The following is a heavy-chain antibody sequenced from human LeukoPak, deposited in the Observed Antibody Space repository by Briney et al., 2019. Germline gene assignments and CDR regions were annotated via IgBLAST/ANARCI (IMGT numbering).Heavy chain of an antibody. CDR2: IYHSGST. J-gene: IGHJ5*02. D-gene: IGHD3-22*01. CDR1: GYSISSGYY. CDR3: ARSGDYYDRVGTYYNWFDP. Sequence: PSETLSLTCAVSGYSISSGYYWGWIRQPPGKGLEWIGSIYHSGSTYYNPSLKSRVTISVDTSKNQFSLKLSSVAAADTAVYYCARSGDYYDRVGTYYNWFDPWGQGTLVTVSS. V-gene: IGHV4-38-2*01.